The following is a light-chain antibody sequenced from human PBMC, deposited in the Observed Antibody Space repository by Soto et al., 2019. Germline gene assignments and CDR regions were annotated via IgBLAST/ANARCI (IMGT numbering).Light chain of an antibody. CDR1: QSVRSSY. CDR2: GAS. V-gene: IGKV3-20*01. J-gene: IGKJ3*01. Sequence: EVVLTQSPGTLSLSPGERATLSCRASQSVRSSYVAWYLQKPGQAPRLLIYGASSRATGIPDRFSGSGSGTDFTLTISRLEPEDFAVYYCQQYGSSTFTFGPGTTVDIK. CDR3: QQYGSSTFT.